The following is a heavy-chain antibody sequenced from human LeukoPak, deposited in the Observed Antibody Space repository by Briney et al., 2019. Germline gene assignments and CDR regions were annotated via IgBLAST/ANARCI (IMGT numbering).Heavy chain of an antibody. CDR3: ARTDCSGGECRLDF. CDR2: ISGSGGTT. Sequence: GGSLRLSCAASGFTFTNYAMTWVRQAPGKGLEWISFISGSGGTTYFADSVKGRYTVSRDNSKNTLFFQMTNLRAEDTATYYCARTDCSGGECRLDFWGQGTLVTVSS. CDR1: GFTFTNYA. V-gene: IGHV3-23*01. J-gene: IGHJ4*02. D-gene: IGHD2-8*02.